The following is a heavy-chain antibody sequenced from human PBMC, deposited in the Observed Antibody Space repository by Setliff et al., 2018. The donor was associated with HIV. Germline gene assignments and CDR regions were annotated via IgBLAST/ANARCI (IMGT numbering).Heavy chain of an antibody. CDR1: GGSISSGSYY. Sequence: SETLSLTCTVSGGSISSGSYYWNWIRQPAGKGLEWIGRIYTSGSTNYNPSLKSRVTISVDTSKNQFSLKLSSVTAADTAVYYCARVSITYWYSIPRDYYYYMDVWGEGTTVTVS. J-gene: IGHJ6*03. D-gene: IGHD2-8*02. CDR3: ARVSITYWYSIPRDYYYYMDV. V-gene: IGHV4-61*02. CDR2: IYTSGST.